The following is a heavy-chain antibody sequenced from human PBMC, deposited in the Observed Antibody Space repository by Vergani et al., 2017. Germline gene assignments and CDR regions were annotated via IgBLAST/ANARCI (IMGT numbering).Heavy chain of an antibody. Sequence: QVHLVQSGAEVKKPGSSVKVSCKSSGGTFSNHVLAWVRQAPGQGLEWMGGILPIFGTANYAQKFQGRVTITADESTSTAYMELSSLRSEDTAVYYCARDNWNLNYFDYWGQGTLVTVSS. CDR1: GGTFSNHV. J-gene: IGHJ4*02. CDR3: ARDNWNLNYFDY. V-gene: IGHV1-69*01. D-gene: IGHD1-7*01. CDR2: ILPIFGTA.